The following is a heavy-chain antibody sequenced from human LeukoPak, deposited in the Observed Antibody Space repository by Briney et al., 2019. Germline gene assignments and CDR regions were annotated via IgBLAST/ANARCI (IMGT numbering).Heavy chain of an antibody. CDR1: GGSISSGSYY. J-gene: IGHJ4*02. CDR2: IYTSGST. Sequence: SETLSLTCTLSGGSISSGSYYWSWIRQPAGKGLEWIGRIYTSGSTNYNPSLKSRVTISVDTSKNQFTLKLSSVTAADTAVYYCVSHTAMANFDYWGQGTLVTLSS. CDR3: VSHTAMANFDY. V-gene: IGHV4-61*02. D-gene: IGHD5-18*01.